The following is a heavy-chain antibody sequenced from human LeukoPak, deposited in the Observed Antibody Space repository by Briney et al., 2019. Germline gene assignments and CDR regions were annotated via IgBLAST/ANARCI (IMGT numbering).Heavy chain of an antibody. CDR2: ISGSGGST. J-gene: IGHJ3*02. D-gene: IGHD5-24*01. CDR3: ARLQVVEMATIEIIALHDAFDI. CDR1: GFTFDDYA. V-gene: IGHV3-23*01. Sequence: PGGSLRLSCAASGFTFDDYAMHWVRQAPGKGLEWVSGISGSGGSTYYADSVKGRFTISRDNSKNTLYLQMNSLRAEDTAVYYCARLQVVEMATIEIIALHDAFDIWGQGTMVTVSS.